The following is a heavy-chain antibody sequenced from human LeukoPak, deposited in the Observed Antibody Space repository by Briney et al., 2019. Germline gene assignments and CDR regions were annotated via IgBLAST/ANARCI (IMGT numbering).Heavy chain of an antibody. Sequence: GGSLRLSCAASGFTVSSNSMSWVRQAPGKGLEWVSVIYCGGTTYYADSVKGRFTISKDNSKNTLYLQMNSLRAEDTAVYYCARDLYVDIVAPSGMDVWGQGTTVTVSS. D-gene: IGHD5-12*01. CDR3: ARDLYVDIVAPSGMDV. V-gene: IGHV3-66*01. J-gene: IGHJ6*02. CDR2: IYCGGTT. CDR1: GFTVSSNS.